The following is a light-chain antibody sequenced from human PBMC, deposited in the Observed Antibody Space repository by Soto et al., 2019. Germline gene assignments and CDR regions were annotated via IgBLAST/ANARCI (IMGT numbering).Light chain of an antibody. CDR1: QDISNY. CDR3: QQYETYLKT. Sequence: DIQMTQSPSSLSASVGDRVTITCQASQDISNYLNWYQQKPGKAPKLLIYDASNLETGVPSRFSGSGSGTEFTLTISSLQPDDFATYYCQQYETYLKTFGQGTKVDIK. V-gene: IGKV1-33*01. CDR2: DAS. J-gene: IGKJ1*01.